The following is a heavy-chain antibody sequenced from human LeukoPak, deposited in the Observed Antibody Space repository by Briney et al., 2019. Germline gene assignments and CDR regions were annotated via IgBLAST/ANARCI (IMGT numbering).Heavy chain of an antibody. V-gene: IGHV3-7*01. CDR1: GFTFSSYW. Sequence: PGGSLRLSCAASGFTFSSYWMTWVRQAPGKGLEWVANIKQDGSEQYYVDSVKGRFAISRDNAKNSLYLQMNSLRVEDTAVYYCVRISTAAAGSDYWGQGTPVTVSS. J-gene: IGHJ4*02. CDR2: IKQDGSEQ. D-gene: IGHD6-13*01. CDR3: VRISTAAAGSDY.